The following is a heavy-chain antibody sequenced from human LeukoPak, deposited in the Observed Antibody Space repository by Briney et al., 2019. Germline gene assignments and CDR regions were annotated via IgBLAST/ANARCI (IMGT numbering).Heavy chain of an antibody. V-gene: IGHV3-48*02. Sequence: GGSLRLSCAASGFTFNAYHMNWVRQAPGKGLEWISYISGDSNTIYYADSVRGRFTVSRDNAKNSLYLQMNSLRDEDTAMYYCAREGCTMTTCRRAGGHLDVWGQGTTVTVSS. CDR2: ISGDSNTI. D-gene: IGHD2-8*01. CDR1: GFTFNAYH. CDR3: AREGCTMTTCRRAGGHLDV. J-gene: IGHJ6*02.